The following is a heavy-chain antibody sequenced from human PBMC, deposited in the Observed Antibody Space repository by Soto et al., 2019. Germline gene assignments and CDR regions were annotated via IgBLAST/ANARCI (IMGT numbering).Heavy chain of an antibody. CDR3: TTDDWQDTPRIYGMDV. CDR1: GFTFSNAW. CDR2: IKNKTDGGTT. J-gene: IGHJ6*02. D-gene: IGHD3-9*01. Sequence: GGSLRLSCAASGFTFSNAWMNWVRQAPGKGLEWVGRIKNKTDGGTTDYAAPVKGRFTISRDDSKNTLYMQMTSLKTEDTAVYYCTTDDWQDTPRIYGMDVWGQGTTVTVSS. V-gene: IGHV3-15*07.